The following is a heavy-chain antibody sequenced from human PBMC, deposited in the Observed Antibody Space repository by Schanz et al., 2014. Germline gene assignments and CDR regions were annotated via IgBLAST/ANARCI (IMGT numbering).Heavy chain of an antibody. CDR2: IKSKTDGGTT. CDR1: GFTFSDAW. Sequence: EVQLLESGGGFVQPGGSLRLSCAASGFTFSDAWMTWVRQAPGKGLEWVGRIKSKTDGGTTDYAAPVKGRFTISRDDSKNTLFLQMNSLKTEDTAVYYCTTYCDGGCAIDNWGQGALVTVSS. CDR3: TTYCDGGCAIDN. D-gene: IGHD6-19*01. J-gene: IGHJ4*02. V-gene: IGHV3-15*01.